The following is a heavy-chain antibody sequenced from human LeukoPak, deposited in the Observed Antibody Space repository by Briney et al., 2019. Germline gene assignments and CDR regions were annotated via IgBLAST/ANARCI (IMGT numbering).Heavy chain of an antibody. J-gene: IGHJ4*02. CDR1: GFTVRDNY. V-gene: IGHV3-66*01. Sequence: GGSLRLSCAASGFTVRDNYMSWVRQAPGKGLEWVSLIYSGGNKFYPDSVRGRFTISRDDSKNTLSLQMNSLRADDTAVYYCAKDRGYWGRGTLVTVSS. CDR2: IYSGGNK. CDR3: AKDRGY.